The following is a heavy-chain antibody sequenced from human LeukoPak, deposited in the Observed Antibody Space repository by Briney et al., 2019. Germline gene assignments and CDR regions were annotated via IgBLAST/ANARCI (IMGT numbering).Heavy chain of an antibody. CDR2: INWNGGST. J-gene: IGHJ3*02. V-gene: IGHV3-20*04. CDR3: ARRDIVVVPAAIFGAFDI. Sequence: PSETLSLTCAVYGGSFSGYYWSWVRQAPGKGLEWVSGINWNGGSTGYADSVKGRFTISRDNAKNSLYLQMNSLRAEDTALYYCARRDIVVVPAAIFGAFDIWGQGTMVTASS. CDR1: GGSFSGYY. D-gene: IGHD2-2*02.